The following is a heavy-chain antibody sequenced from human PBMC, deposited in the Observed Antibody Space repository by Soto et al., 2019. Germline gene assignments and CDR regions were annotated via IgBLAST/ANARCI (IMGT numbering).Heavy chain of an antibody. CDR1: GYIFVNYG. Sequence: QVQLVQSGDEVKKPGASVKVSCKASGYIFVNYGIDWVRQAPGQGLEWMGWISHYTGNTHSATKVQGRLTMTTDTSTSTGYMDLGSLTSDDTAVYYCVMVDNYVTHTPQDVWGQGTTVTVSS. D-gene: IGHD3-16*01. J-gene: IGHJ6*02. CDR2: ISHYTGNT. CDR3: VMVDNYVTHTPQDV. V-gene: IGHV1-18*01.